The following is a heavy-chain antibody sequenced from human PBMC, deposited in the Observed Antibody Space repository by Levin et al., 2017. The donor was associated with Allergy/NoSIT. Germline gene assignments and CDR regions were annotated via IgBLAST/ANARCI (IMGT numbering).Heavy chain of an antibody. Sequence: ASVKVSCKASGYTFTSYYMHWVRQAPGQGLEWMGIINPSGGSTSYAQKFQGRVTMTRDTSTSTVYMELSSLRSEDTAVYYCARGDRISSSWDNWFDPWGQGTLVTVSS. V-gene: IGHV1-46*01. CDR3: ARGDRISSSWDNWFDP. J-gene: IGHJ5*02. D-gene: IGHD6-13*01. CDR2: INPSGGST. CDR1: GYTFTSYY.